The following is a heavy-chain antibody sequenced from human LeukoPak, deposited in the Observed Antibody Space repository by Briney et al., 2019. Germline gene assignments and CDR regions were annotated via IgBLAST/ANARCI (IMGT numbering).Heavy chain of an antibody. Sequence: PGRSLRLSCTASGFTFGDYAMSWFRQAPGKGLEWVGFIRSKAYGGTTEYAASVKGRFTISRDDSKSIAYLQMNSLKTEDTAVYYCSTAGDSSGYHLRDDAVDIWGQGTMVTVSS. V-gene: IGHV3-49*03. J-gene: IGHJ3*02. CDR2: IRSKAYGGTT. D-gene: IGHD3-22*01. CDR3: STAGDSSGYHLRDDAVDI. CDR1: GFTFGDYA.